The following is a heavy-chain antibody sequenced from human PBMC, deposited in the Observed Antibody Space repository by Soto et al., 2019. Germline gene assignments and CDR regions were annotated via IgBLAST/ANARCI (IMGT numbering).Heavy chain of an antibody. CDR3: ARVYYYYSSGSFGY. Sequence: GALRLSWAGPSFTPSIDSMNWVRPAPAKGLEWASSISSSSSYTYYAKSVKGQSTISRDNAKTSLCLQMKSLRAEDTAVYYCARVYYYYSSGSFGYWGQGTLVTVSS. D-gene: IGHD3-22*01. V-gene: IGHV3-21*01. CDR1: SFTPSIDS. CDR2: ISSSSSYT. J-gene: IGHJ4*02.